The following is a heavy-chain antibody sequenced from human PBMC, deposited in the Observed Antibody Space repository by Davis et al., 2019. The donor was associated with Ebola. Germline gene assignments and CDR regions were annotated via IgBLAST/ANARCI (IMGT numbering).Heavy chain of an antibody. CDR3: ARTRIEAAIVYIYYGMDA. V-gene: IGHV1-69*13. CDR1: GYTFTGYY. CDR2: IVPMFGTP. D-gene: IGHD5-12*01. J-gene: IGHJ6*04. Sequence: SVKVSCKASGYTFTGYYMHWVRQAPGQGLEWMGGIVPMFGTPNYAQKFQGRVTITADESTRTTYMQLSSLRSEDTAIYYCARTRIEAAIVYIYYGMDAWGEGTTVTVSS.